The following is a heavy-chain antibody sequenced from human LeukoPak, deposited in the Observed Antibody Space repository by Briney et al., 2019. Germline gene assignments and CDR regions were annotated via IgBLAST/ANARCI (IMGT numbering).Heavy chain of an antibody. CDR2: ITTSDGNT. D-gene: IGHD4-17*01. CDR1: GFTFSSYT. CDR3: AKHKENYGDSCLDDY. V-gene: IGHV3-23*01. J-gene: IGHJ4*02. Sequence: PGGSLRLSCAASGFTFSSYTMSWVRQAPGKGLEWVSTITTSDGNTYYADSVKGRFTVSRDNSKNTLYLQVKSLRAEDTAIYYCAKHKENYGDSCLDDYWGQGTLVTVSS.